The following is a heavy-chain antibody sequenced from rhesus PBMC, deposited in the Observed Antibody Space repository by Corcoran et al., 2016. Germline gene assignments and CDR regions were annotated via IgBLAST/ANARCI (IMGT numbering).Heavy chain of an antibody. D-gene: IGHD6S26*01. J-gene: IGHJ2*01. CDR2: IYGSGSST. Sequence: QVQLQESGPGLVKPLETLYLTCAVSGGSISSNYWTWLRLAPWTGRGLFGYIYGSGSSTNYNPSIKSRVTLSVDMSKNQLSLKLSSVTAADTAVYYCARHIAAAGRLLWWYFDIWGPGTPITISS. CDR1: GGSISSNY. V-gene: IGHV4S11*01. CDR3: ARHIAAAGRLLWWYFDI.